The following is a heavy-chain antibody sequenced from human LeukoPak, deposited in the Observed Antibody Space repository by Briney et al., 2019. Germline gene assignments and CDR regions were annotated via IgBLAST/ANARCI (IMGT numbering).Heavy chain of an antibody. D-gene: IGHD3-10*01. CDR1: GASIGSSNYY. CDR3: ARAPKMMVRGVIIP. V-gene: IGHV4-39*01. Sequence: PSETLSLTCTVSGASIGSSNYYWAWIRQPPGKGLEWIGSIHYSGSTYYNPSLKSRVTISVDTSKNELSLKLSFVTVADTAVYYCARAPKMMVRGVIIPWGQGTLVTVSS. J-gene: IGHJ5*02. CDR2: IHYSGST.